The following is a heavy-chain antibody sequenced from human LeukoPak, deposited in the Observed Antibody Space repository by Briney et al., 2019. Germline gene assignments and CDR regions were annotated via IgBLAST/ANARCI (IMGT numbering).Heavy chain of an antibody. CDR2: INSDGTST. CDR3: ARARLYCSGGSCYFYYFDS. V-gene: IGHV3-74*01. D-gene: IGHD2-15*01. J-gene: IGHJ4*02. Sequence: GGSLRLSCAASGFTFSSYWMHWVRQAPGKGLVWVSRINSDGTSTTYADSVKGRFTISRDNAKNTLYLQMNSLRAEDTAVYYCARARLYCSGGSCYFYYFDSWGQGTLVTVSS. CDR1: GFTFSSYW.